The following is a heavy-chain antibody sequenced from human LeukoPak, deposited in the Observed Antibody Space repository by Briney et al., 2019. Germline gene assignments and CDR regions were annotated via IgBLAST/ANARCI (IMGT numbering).Heavy chain of an antibody. CDR3: ARVYYDSSGYYLDWFDP. CDR2: IYYSGST. CDR1: GGSISSYY. Sequence: SETLSLTCTVSGGSISSYYWSWIRQPPGKGLEWIGYIYYSGSTNYNPSLKSRVTISVDTSKNQFSLKLSSVTAADTAVYYCARVYYDSSGYYLDWFDPWGQGTLVTVSS. J-gene: IGHJ5*02. V-gene: IGHV4-59*01. D-gene: IGHD3-22*01.